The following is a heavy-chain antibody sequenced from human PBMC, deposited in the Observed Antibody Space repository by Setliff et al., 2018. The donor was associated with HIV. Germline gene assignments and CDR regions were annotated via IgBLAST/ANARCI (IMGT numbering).Heavy chain of an antibody. CDR2: IYHSGST. Sequence: LSLTCTVSGGSISSGDYFLSWIRQPPGKGLEWIGSIYHSGSTYDSPSLKSRVTISVDTSKNQFSLKLSSVTAADTAIYYCARQGRGLIAAVDYWGQGTLVTVSS. J-gene: IGHJ4*02. CDR3: ARQGRGLIAAVDY. CDR1: GGSISSGDYF. V-gene: IGHV4-39*01. D-gene: IGHD6-13*01.